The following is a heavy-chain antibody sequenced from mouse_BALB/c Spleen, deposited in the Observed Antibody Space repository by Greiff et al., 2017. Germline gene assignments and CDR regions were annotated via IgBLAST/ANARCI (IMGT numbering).Heavy chain of an antibody. V-gene: IGHV5-6*01. CDR1: GFTFSSYG. CDR3: ARRGYGSSYFDY. D-gene: IGHD1-1*01. J-gene: IGHJ2*01. CDR2: ISSGGSYT. Sequence: EVQLVESGGDLVKPGGSLKLSCAASGFTFSSYGMSWVRQTPDKRLEWVATISSGGSYTYYPDSVKGRFTISRDNAKNTLYLQMSSLKSEDTAMYYCARRGYGSSYFDYWGQGTTLTVSS.